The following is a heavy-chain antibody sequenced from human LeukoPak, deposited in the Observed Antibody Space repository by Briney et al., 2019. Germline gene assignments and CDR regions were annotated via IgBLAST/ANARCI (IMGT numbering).Heavy chain of an antibody. V-gene: IGHV1-69*13. CDR2: IIPIFGTA. D-gene: IGHD6-19*01. Sequence: SVNVSCKASGGTFSSYAISWVRQAPGQGLEWMGGIIPIFGTANYAQKFQGRVTITADESTSTAYMELSSLRSEDTAVYYCARVLRLAVEVFDYWGQGTLVTVSS. CDR1: GGTFSSYA. J-gene: IGHJ4*02. CDR3: ARVLRLAVEVFDY.